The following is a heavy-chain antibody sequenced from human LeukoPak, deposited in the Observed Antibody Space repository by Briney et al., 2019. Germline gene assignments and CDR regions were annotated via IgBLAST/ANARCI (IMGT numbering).Heavy chain of an antibody. J-gene: IGHJ5*02. Sequence: VKVSCKASGFTFTSSAVQWVRQARGQRLEWIGWIVVGSGNTNYAQKFQERVTITRDMSASTAYMELSSLRSEDTAVYYCAADVGHYGDSCGFDPWGQGTLVTVSS. D-gene: IGHD4-17*01. CDR3: AADVGHYGDSCGFDP. CDR2: IVVGSGNT. CDR1: GFTFTSSA. V-gene: IGHV1-58*01.